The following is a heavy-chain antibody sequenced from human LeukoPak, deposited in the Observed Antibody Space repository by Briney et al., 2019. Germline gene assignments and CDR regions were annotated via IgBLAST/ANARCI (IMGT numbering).Heavy chain of an antibody. CDR2: ISYDGSNK. CDR3: ASLYYDFWSGYQGFDY. J-gene: IGHJ4*02. Sequence: GGSLRLSCAASGFTFSSYAMHWVRQAPGKGLEWVAVISYDGSNKYYADSVKGRFTISRDNSKNTLYLQMNSLRAEDTAVYYCASLYYDFWSGYQGFDYWGQGTLVTVSS. V-gene: IGHV3-30-3*01. CDR1: GFTFSSYA. D-gene: IGHD3-3*01.